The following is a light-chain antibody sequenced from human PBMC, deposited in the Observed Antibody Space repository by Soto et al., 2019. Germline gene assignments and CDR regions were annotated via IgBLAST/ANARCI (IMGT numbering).Light chain of an antibody. CDR1: QSVSSSY. J-gene: IGKJ1*01. CDR2: GVS. CDR3: QQYGSSPRT. Sequence: IVLTQSPGTLSLSPGERATLSCRARQSVSSSYLAWYQQKPGQAPRLLIYGVSNRATGIPDRFSGSGSGTDFTLTISKLEPEDSAVYYCQQYGSSPRTFGQGTKVEIK. V-gene: IGKV3-20*01.